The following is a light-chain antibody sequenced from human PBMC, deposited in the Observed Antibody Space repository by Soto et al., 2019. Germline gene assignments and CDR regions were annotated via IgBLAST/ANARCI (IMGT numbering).Light chain of an antibody. Sequence: EVGMTQSPATLSVSPGERATLSSRVSQSVSSSYLAWYQQKPGQAPRLLIYGASSRATGIPDRFSGSGSGTDFTLTISRLEPEDCAVYYCQQYGSSPRTFGQGTKVDIK. J-gene: IGKJ1*01. CDR3: QQYGSSPRT. CDR2: GAS. V-gene: IGKV3-20*01. CDR1: QSVSSSY.